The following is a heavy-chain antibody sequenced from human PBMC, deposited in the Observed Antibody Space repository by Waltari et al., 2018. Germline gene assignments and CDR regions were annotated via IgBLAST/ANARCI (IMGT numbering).Heavy chain of an antibody. CDR1: GYSISSGYY. CDR3: VKGYYYDSSGLAEYFQH. J-gene: IGHJ1*01. D-gene: IGHD3-22*01. CDR2: IYHSGST. Sequence: QVQLQESGPGLVKPSETLSLTCTVSGYSISSGYYWGWIRLPHGKGWEWIGSIYHSGSTYYNPSLKSRVTISVDTSKNQFSLKLSSVTAADTAVYYCVKGYYYDSSGLAEYFQHWGQGTLVTVSS. V-gene: IGHV4-38-2*02.